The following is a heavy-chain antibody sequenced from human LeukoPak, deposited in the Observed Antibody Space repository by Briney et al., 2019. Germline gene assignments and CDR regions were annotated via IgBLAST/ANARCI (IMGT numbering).Heavy chain of an antibody. CDR1: GGSISSSKW. V-gene: IGHV4-4*02. CDR3: ASRDYSSGWYGY. CDR2: VYHSGST. Sequence: TLSLTCVVSGGSISSSKWWSWVRQPPGKGLEWIGEVYHSGSTNYNPSLKSRVTISVDKSKNQFSLKLSSVTAADTAIYYCASRDYSSGWYGYWGQGTLVTVSS. D-gene: IGHD6-19*01. J-gene: IGHJ4*02.